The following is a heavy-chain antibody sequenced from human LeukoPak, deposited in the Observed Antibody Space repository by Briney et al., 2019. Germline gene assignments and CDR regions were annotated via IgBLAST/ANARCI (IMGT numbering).Heavy chain of an antibody. Sequence: PGGSLRLSCAPSGFIFGSCAMSWVRQSPGKGLEWVSAISPSGGSRYYADSVKGRFTISRDNSKNTLYLQMNSLRVEETAIYYCAKFSAFTSNWYKTPFDCWGQGTLVTVSS. CDR3: AKFSAFTSNWYKTPFDC. D-gene: IGHD6-13*01. CDR2: ISPSGGSR. J-gene: IGHJ4*02. V-gene: IGHV3-23*01. CDR1: GFIFGSCA.